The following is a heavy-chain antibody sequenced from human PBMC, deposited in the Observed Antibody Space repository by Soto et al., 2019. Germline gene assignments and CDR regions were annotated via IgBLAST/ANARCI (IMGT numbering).Heavy chain of an antibody. CDR1: GYTFTSYD. J-gene: IGHJ3*01. V-gene: IGHV1-8*01. Sequence: QVQPVQSGAEVKKPGASVKVSCKASGYTFTSYDSNWVRQATGQGLEWMGWMNPNSGNTGYAQKFKGSITKTTNTTISTAYMELSSLRSEDTVVYYCARGINYYASGGAAFDLWGQGTMVTVSS. CDR2: MNPNSGNT. CDR3: ARGINYYASGGAAFDL. D-gene: IGHD3-10*01.